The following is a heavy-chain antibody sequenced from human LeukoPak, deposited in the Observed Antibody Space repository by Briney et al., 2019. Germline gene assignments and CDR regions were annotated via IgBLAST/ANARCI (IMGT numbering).Heavy chain of an antibody. CDR1: GFTFSTHT. CDR2: ISSSSAYI. Sequence: GGSLRLSCAGAGFTFSTHTINWVRQAPGKGLEWVSSISSSSAYIYYADSVKGRFTISRNNAKNSLYLQMNSLRAEDTAVYYCAKVDGVGAAFDYWGQGTLVTVSS. J-gene: IGHJ4*02. V-gene: IGHV3-21*04. CDR3: AKVDGVGAAFDY. D-gene: IGHD1-26*01.